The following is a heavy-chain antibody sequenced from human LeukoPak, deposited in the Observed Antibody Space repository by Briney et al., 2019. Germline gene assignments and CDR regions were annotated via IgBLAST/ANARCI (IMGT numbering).Heavy chain of an antibody. Sequence: PGGSLRLSCAASGFIFDDYGMGWVRQAPGKGLEWVSGLNWNGGSTGSADSVKGRFIISRDNAKNCLYLQMNSLRAEDTALYYCPKSSNSWPLYYSDYCGQGPLGNVSS. D-gene: IGHD4-11*01. CDR1: GFIFDDYG. J-gene: IGHJ4*02. CDR2: LNWNGGST. V-gene: IGHV3-20*04. CDR3: PKSSNSWPLYYSDY.